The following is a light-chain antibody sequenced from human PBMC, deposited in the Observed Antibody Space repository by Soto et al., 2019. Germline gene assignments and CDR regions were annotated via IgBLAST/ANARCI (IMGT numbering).Light chain of an antibody. CDR3: QQFGSSPIT. J-gene: IGKJ5*01. V-gene: IGKV3-20*01. Sequence: EIVLTQSPGTLFLSPGERATLSCRASQSVRNSYIAWYQQKPGQAPRLLIYGGSSRATGIPDRFSGSGSGTDFTLTISRLEPEDFAVYYCQQFGSSPITFGQGTRLEIK. CDR1: QSVRNSY. CDR2: GGS.